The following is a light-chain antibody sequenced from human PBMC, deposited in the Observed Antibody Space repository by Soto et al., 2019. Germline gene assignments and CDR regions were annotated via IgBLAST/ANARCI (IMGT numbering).Light chain of an antibody. Sequence: DIVMTQSPDSLAVSLGESATINCKSSQSVLYSSNNKNYLAWYQQKPGQPPKLLIYWASTRESGVPDRFSGSGSGTDFTLTISSLQYEDFAVYYCQQYNKWHPITFGQGTRLEIK. V-gene: IGKV4-1*01. CDR2: WAS. J-gene: IGKJ5*01. CDR1: QSVLYSSNNKNY. CDR3: QQYNKWHPIT.